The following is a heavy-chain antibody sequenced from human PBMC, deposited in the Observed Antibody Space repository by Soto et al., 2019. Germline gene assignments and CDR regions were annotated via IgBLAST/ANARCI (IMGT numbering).Heavy chain of an antibody. CDR2: ISYDGSNK. D-gene: IGHD3-22*01. V-gene: IGHV3-30*18. CDR1: GFTFSSYG. J-gene: IGHJ4*02. CDR3: AKNTWGYYDSSGYYYGGGDDY. Sequence: GGSLRLSCAASGFTFSSYGMYWVRQAPGKGLERVAVISYDGSNKYYADSVKGRFTISRDNSKNTLYLQMNSLRAEDTAVYYCAKNTWGYYDSSGYYYGGGDDYWGQGTLVTVSS.